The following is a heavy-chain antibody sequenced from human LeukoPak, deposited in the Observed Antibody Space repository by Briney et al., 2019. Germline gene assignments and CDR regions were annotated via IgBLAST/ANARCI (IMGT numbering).Heavy chain of an antibody. V-gene: IGHV3-11*04. CDR2: ISNSGNTI. CDR1: GFTFSDYY. D-gene: IGHD3-10*02. Sequence: GGSLRLSCAASGFTFSDYYMSWIRQAAGKGLEWVSYISNSGNTIYYADSVKGRFTISRDNAKNSLYLQMNSLRAEDTAVYYCAELGITMIGGVWGKGTTVTISS. J-gene: IGHJ6*04. CDR3: AELGITMIGGV.